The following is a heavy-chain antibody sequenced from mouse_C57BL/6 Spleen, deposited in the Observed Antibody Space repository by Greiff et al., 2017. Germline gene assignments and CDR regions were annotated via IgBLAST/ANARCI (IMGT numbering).Heavy chain of an antibody. Sequence: QVTLKVSGPGILQPSQTLSLTCSFSGFSLSTFGMGVGWIRQPSGKGLEWLAHIWWDDDKYYNPALKSRLTISKDTSKNQVFLKIANVDTADTATYYCARMGYYGSSYEGYFDVWGTGTTVTVSS. CDR1: GFSLSTFGMG. V-gene: IGHV8-8*01. J-gene: IGHJ1*03. D-gene: IGHD1-1*01. CDR3: ARMGYYGSSYEGYFDV. CDR2: IWWDDDK.